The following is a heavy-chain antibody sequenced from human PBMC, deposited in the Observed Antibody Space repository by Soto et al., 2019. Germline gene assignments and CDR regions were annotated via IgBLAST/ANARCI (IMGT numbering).Heavy chain of an antibody. CDR3: TTVTTVDYYFDY. J-gene: IGHJ4*02. Sequence: GGSLRLSCAASGFTFSNAWMSWVRQAPGKGLEWVGRIKSKTDGGTTDYAAPVKGRFTISRDDSKNTLYLQMSSLKTEDTAVYYCTTVTTVDYYFDYWGQGTLVTVSS. CDR1: GFTFSNAW. CDR2: IKSKTDGGTT. D-gene: IGHD4-17*01. V-gene: IGHV3-15*01.